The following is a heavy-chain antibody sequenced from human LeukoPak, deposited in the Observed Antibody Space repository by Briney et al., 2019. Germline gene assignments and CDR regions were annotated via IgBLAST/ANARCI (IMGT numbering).Heavy chain of an antibody. V-gene: IGHV3-30*04. CDR2: ISYDGSNK. CDR1: GFTFSSYA. CDR3: ARDSHYDILAGYSGWFDP. Sequence: GGSLRLSCAASGFTFSSYAMHWVRQAPGKGLEWVAVISYDGSNKYYADSVKGRFTISRDNSKNTLYLQMNSLRAEDTAGYYCARDSHYDILAGYSGWFDPWGQGTLVTVSS. D-gene: IGHD3-9*01. J-gene: IGHJ5*02.